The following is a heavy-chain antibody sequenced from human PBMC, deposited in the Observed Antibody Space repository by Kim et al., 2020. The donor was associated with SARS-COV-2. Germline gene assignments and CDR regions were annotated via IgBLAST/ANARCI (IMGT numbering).Heavy chain of an antibody. D-gene: IGHD2-2*01. CDR3: AVHCSSTSCYAGLGELFDY. J-gene: IGHJ4*02. CDR2: IDPSDSYT. Sequence: GESLKISCKGSGYSFTSYWISWVRQMPGKGLEWMGRIDPSDSYTNYSPSFQGHVTISADKSISTAYLQWSSLKASDTAMYYCAVHCSSTSCYAGLGELFDYWGQGTLVTVSS. CDR1: GYSFTSYW. V-gene: IGHV5-10-1*01.